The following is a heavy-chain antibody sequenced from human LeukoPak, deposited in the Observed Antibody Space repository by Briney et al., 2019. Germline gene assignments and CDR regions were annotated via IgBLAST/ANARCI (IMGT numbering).Heavy chain of an antibody. D-gene: IGHD3-10*01. Sequence: PSETLSLTCTASGGSISSYYWSWLRQPPGKGLEWIGYISYSGSTNYNPSLKSRVTISVDTSKNQFSLQLSSVTAADTAVYYCAAHYGSGSPVDYWGQGTLVTVSS. CDR2: ISYSGST. CDR1: GGSISSYY. V-gene: IGHV4-59*01. J-gene: IGHJ4*02. CDR3: AAHYGSGSPVDY.